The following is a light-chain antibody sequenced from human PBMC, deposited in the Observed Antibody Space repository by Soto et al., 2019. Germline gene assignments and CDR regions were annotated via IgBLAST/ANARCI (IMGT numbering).Light chain of an antibody. J-gene: IGKJ2*01. CDR2: AAS. CDR1: QSITNY. CDR3: QQSDRYPYT. V-gene: IGKV1-39*01. Sequence: DIQMTQSPSSLSVSVGDRVTINCRTSQSITNYLNWYQQKPGKAPKLLVYAASSLQSGVPSRFSGNGSGTDFTLTISSLQREDFASYYCQQSDRYPYTFGQGTKLEIK.